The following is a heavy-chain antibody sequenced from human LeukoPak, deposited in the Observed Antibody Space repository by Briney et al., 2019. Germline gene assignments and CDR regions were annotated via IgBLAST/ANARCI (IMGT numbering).Heavy chain of an antibody. CDR2: ISYSGRT. V-gene: IGHV4-59*01. J-gene: IGHJ4*02. D-gene: IGHD7-27*01. CDR3: ARKTGDLYYFDY. Sequence: PSETLSLTCTVSGGSISSYYWSWIRQPPGKGLEWIGYISYSGRTDYNPSLKSRVTISVDTSKNQFSLRLSSVTAADTAVYYCARKTGDLYYFDYWGQGTLVTVSS. CDR1: GGSISSYY.